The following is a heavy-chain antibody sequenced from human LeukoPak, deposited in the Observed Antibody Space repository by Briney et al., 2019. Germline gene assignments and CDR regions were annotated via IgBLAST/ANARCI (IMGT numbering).Heavy chain of an antibody. Sequence: SETLSLTCTVSGGSISSYYWSWIRQPPGKGLEWIGYIYYSGSTNYNPSLKSRVTISVDTSKNQFSLKLSSVTAADTAVYYCARHETSPYDILTGYYPHYYYYGMDVWGQGTTVTVSS. CDR3: ARHETSPYDILTGYYPHYYYYGMDV. D-gene: IGHD3-9*01. V-gene: IGHV4-59*08. CDR2: IYYSGST. J-gene: IGHJ6*02. CDR1: GGSISSYY.